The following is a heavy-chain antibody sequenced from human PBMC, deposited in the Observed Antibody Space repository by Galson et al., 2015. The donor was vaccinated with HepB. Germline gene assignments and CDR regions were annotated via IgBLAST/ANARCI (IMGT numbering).Heavy chain of an antibody. CDR2: ISYDGSNK. Sequence: SLRLSCAASGFTFSSYGMHWVRQAPGKGLEWVAVISYDGSNKYYADSVKGRFTISRDNSKNTLYLQMNSLRTEDTALYYCAKDMGVLRYFDLFDYWGQGTLVTVSS. CDR3: AKDMGVLRYFDLFDY. V-gene: IGHV3-30*18. D-gene: IGHD3-9*01. CDR1: GFTFSSYG. J-gene: IGHJ4*02.